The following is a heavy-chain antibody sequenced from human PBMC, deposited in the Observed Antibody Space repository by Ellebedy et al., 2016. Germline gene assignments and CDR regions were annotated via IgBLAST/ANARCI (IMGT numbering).Heavy chain of an antibody. V-gene: IGHV3-43*01. J-gene: IGHJ4*02. CDR1: GFTFDDYT. D-gene: IGHD3-16*01. Sequence: GESLKISXAASGFTFDDYTMHWVRQAPGKGLEWVSLISWDGGSTYYADSVKGRFTISRDNSKNSLYLQMNSLRTEDTALYYCAKESGGGPFDYWGQGTLVTVSS. CDR3: AKESGGGPFDY. CDR2: ISWDGGST.